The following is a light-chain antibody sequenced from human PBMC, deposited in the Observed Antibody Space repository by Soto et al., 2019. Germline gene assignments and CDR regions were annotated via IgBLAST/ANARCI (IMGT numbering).Light chain of an antibody. CDR1: GSNIGAGYD. Sequence: QSVLTQPPSVSGAPGQRVTISCTGSGSNIGAGYDVHWYQQLPGTAPKLLVYGDTKRPSGVPDRFSGSKSGTSASLAITGLQAEDEADYYCQSFDSSLSASIFGGGTKLTVL. CDR3: QSFDSSLSASI. V-gene: IGLV1-40*01. J-gene: IGLJ2*01. CDR2: GDT.